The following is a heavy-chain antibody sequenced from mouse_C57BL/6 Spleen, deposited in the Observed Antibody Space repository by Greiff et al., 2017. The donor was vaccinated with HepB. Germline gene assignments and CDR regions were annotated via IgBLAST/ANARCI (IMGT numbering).Heavy chain of an antibody. Sequence: VKLVESGAELVKPGASVKMSCKASGYTFTTYPIEWMKQNHGKSLEWIGNFHPYNDDTKYNEKFKGKATLTVEKSSSTVYLELSRLTSDDSAVYYCARQGDYDGRLDYWGQGTTLTVSS. J-gene: IGHJ2*01. CDR3: ARQGDYDGRLDY. CDR1: GYTFTTYP. D-gene: IGHD2-4*01. CDR2: FHPYNDDT. V-gene: IGHV1-47*01.